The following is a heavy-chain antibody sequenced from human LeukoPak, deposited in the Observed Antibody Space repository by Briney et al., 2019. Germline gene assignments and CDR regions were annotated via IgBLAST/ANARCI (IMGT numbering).Heavy chain of an antibody. CDR2: IRHREYGGTA. Sequence: GRSLRLSCATSGFNFGVVAMDWIRQAPGTGLEWVGFIRHREYGGTAEYAASVNGRFAISRDDSKSIVYLQMNDLRTEDTGVYYCARERAGDVDYWGLGTLVTVSS. CDR3: ARERAGDVDY. CDR1: GFNFGVVA. V-gene: IGHV3-49*03. J-gene: IGHJ4*02.